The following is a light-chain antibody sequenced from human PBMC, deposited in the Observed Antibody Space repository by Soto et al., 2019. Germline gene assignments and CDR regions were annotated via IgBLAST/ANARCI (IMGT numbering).Light chain of an antibody. CDR1: QSVSRH. CDR3: QQYDKWSL. V-gene: IGKV3-15*01. Sequence: EIVMTQSPATLSVSPGERATLSWRASQSVSRHLAWYQQKPGQAPRLLIYAASTRATGIPVRFSGGGSGTEFTLTISSLQSEDFAVYYCQQYDKWSLFGQGTRLEMK. CDR2: AAS. J-gene: IGKJ5*01.